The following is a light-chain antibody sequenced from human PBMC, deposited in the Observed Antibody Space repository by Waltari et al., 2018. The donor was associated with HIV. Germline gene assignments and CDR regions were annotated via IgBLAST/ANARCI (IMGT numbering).Light chain of an antibody. CDR3: ASYAGSHNWV. Sequence: QSVLTQPPSASGSPGQSVTISCTGTSSDVGGFNYVSWYQQNPGKAPKLITYEVTKRPSGVPDRFSGSKAGNTASLTGSGLQAEDEAAYYCASYAGSHNWVFGGGTQLTVL. J-gene: IGLJ3*02. CDR2: EVT. V-gene: IGLV2-8*01. CDR1: SSDVGGFNY.